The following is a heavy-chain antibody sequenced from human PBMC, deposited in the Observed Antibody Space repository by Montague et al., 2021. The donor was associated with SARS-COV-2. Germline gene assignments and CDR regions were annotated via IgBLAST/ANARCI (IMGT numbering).Heavy chain of an antibody. Sequence: SLRLSCAASGFIFNNYAMNWVRQAPGKGLEWVSAISGSAGGTFYAASVKGRFTISRDNSKNTLFLRMNNLRAEDTALYFCARDQETVGWPLAYWGQGTLVIVSS. CDR1: GFIFNNYA. CDR3: ARDQETVGWPLAY. V-gene: IGHV3-23*01. J-gene: IGHJ4*02. CDR2: ISGSAGGT. D-gene: IGHD4-11*01.